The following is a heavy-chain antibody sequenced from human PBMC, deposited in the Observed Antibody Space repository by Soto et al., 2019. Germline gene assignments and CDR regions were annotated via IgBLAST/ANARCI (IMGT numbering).Heavy chain of an antibody. D-gene: IGHD6-13*01. CDR2: TSYDGSNK. CDR1: GFTFSSYA. CDR3: ARDTGSSSSWYVFNYYYGMDV. Sequence: GGSLRLSCAASGFTFSSYAMHWVRQAPGKGLEWVAVTSYDGSNKYYADSVKGRFTISRDNSKNTLYLQMNSLRAEDTAVYYCARDTGSSSSWYVFNYYYGMDVWGQGTTVTVSS. V-gene: IGHV3-30-3*01. J-gene: IGHJ6*02.